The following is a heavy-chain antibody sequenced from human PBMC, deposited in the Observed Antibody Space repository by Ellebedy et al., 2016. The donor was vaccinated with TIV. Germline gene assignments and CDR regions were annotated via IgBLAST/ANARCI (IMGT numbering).Heavy chain of an antibody. J-gene: IGHJ4*02. D-gene: IGHD6-6*01. CDR2: ISSSSSYI. Sequence: GESLKISXAASGFTFSSYSMNWVRQAPGKGLEWVSSISSSSSYIYYADSVKGRFTISRDNAKNSLYLQMNSLRAEDTAVYYCAREYSSSSFDYWGQGTLVTVSS. V-gene: IGHV3-21*01. CDR1: GFTFSSYS. CDR3: AREYSSSSFDY.